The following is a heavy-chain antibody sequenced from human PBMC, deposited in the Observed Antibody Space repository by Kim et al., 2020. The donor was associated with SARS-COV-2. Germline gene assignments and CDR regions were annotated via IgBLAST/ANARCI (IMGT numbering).Heavy chain of an antibody. CDR3: ARVGVGYYDSSGNLDY. Sequence: SGKGRFTITRDNAKNSRYLQMNSLRAEDTAVYYCARVGVGYYDSSGNLDYWGQGTLVTVSS. V-gene: IGHV3-11*05. J-gene: IGHJ4*02. D-gene: IGHD3-22*01.